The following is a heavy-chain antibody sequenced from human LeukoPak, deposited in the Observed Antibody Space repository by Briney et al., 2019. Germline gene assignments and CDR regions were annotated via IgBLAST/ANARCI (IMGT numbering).Heavy chain of an antibody. CDR2: INSDGSST. CDR3: ARDRGPRGYDSSAYY. V-gene: IGHV3-74*01. J-gene: IGHJ4*02. Sequence: PGGSLRLSCAASGFTFRSYWMHWVRQSPGKGLVRVSRINSDGSSTTYADSVKGRFTISRDNAKNTPYLQMNSLRAEDTAVYYCARDRGPRGYDSSAYYWGQGILVTVSS. D-gene: IGHD3-22*01. CDR1: GFTFRSYW.